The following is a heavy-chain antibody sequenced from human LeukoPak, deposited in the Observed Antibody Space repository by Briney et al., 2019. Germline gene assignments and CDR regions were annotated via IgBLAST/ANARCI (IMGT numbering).Heavy chain of an antibody. CDR3: ATETNGRHYDY. Sequence: GGSLRLSCTASGLTFSTSGFNWVRQAPGKGLEWVASIGPTGSDRYHADSVKGRFTISRDNANNFLYLQMNSLRAEDTAVYYCATETNGRHYDYWGQGTLLTVSS. J-gene: IGHJ4*02. V-gene: IGHV3-21*06. D-gene: IGHD1-14*01. CDR2: IGPTGSDR. CDR1: GLTFSTSG.